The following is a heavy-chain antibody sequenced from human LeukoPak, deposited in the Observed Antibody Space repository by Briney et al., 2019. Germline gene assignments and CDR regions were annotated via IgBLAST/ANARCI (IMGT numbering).Heavy chain of an antibody. J-gene: IGHJ4*02. D-gene: IGHD2-2*01. Sequence: PGGSLRLSCAASGFTFSSYGMHWVRQAPGKGLEWVAFIRYDGSNKYYADSVKGRFTISRDNSKNTLYLQMNSLRAEDTAVYYCAKDLVTYCSSTSCPVGDYWGQGTLVTVSS. CDR3: AKDLVTYCSSTSCPVGDY. V-gene: IGHV3-30*02. CDR1: GFTFSSYG. CDR2: IRYDGSNK.